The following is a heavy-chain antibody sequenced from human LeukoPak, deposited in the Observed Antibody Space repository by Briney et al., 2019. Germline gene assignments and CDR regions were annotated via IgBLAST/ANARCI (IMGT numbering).Heavy chain of an antibody. CDR3: ASGDGYLQPY. V-gene: IGHV3-53*01. CDR1: GFSVNGKF. D-gene: IGHD2-21*01. CDR2: IHYDGKI. J-gene: IGHJ4*02. Sequence: GRSLRLSCAASGFSVNGKFMSWVRQAPGKGLEWVSIIHYDGKIRYAGSVGGRFTIYRDDSENTLFLQMNSLRVDDTAVYFCASGDGYLQPYWGQGTLVTVSS.